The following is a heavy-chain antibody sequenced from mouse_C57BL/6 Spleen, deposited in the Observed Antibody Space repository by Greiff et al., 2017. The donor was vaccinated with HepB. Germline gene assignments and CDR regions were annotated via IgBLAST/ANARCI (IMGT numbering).Heavy chain of an antibody. CDR1: GFTFSDYG. V-gene: IGHV5-17*01. CDR3: ARQDYGNYVVYFDY. D-gene: IGHD2-1*01. CDR2: ISSGSSTI. J-gene: IGHJ2*01. Sequence: DVKLVESGGGLVKPGGSLKLSCAASGFTFSDYGMHWVRQAPEKGLEWVAYISSGSSTIYYADTVKGRFTISRDNAKNTLFLQMTSLRSEDTAMYYCARQDYGNYVVYFDYWGQGTTLTVSS.